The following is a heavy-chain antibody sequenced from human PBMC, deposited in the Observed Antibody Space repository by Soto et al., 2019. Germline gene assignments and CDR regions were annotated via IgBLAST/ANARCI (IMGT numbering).Heavy chain of an antibody. CDR2: ISGSGDRT. V-gene: IGHV3-23*01. CDR1: GITISNSP. D-gene: IGHD3-16*02. Sequence: EVQLLESGGGLVQPGGSLRLSCAASGITISNSPMSWVRQAPGKGLDWVSGISGSGDRTYYADSATGRFTISKDLSRNSLSLQLERLGVEDTAVYFCVKDDGGYPSTAPHWGQGTMVTVSS. J-gene: IGHJ4*02. CDR3: VKDDGGYPSTAPH.